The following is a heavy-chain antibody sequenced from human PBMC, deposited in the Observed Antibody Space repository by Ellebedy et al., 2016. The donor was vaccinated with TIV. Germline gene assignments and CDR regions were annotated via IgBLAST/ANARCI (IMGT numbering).Heavy chain of an antibody. CDR2: ISTTGDTI. V-gene: IGHV3-11*01. Sequence: PGGSLRLSCGASGFTFRDYHMSWIRQAPGKGLEWISHISTTGDTIYYADSVKGRFTISRDNAENSMFLQLNSLRADDTAVYYCVRESYYGMDVWGQGTTVTVSS. J-gene: IGHJ6*02. CDR1: GFTFRDYH. CDR3: VRESYYGMDV.